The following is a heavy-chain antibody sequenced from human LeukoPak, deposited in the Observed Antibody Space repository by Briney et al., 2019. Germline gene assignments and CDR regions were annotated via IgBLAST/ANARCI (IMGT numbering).Heavy chain of an antibody. V-gene: IGHV3-48*03. Sequence: GGSLRLSCAASGFTFSSYEMNWVRQAPGKGLEWVSYISSSGSTIYYAVSVKGRFNISRDNAKNSLYLHMHGLGGVDTAVYYCAREIGRRQLHRGGSAFDYWGRGSVVTVSS. J-gene: IGHJ4*02. D-gene: IGHD5-18*01. CDR3: AREIGRRQLHRGGSAFDY. CDR1: GFTFSSYE. CDR2: ISSSGSTI.